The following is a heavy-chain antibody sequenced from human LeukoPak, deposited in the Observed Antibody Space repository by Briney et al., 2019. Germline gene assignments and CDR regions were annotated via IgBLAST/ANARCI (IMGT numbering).Heavy chain of an antibody. CDR1: AFTFSSYW. D-gene: IGHD1-26*01. Sequence: GGSLRLSCAASAFTFSSYWMSWVRQAPGKGLEWVANIKQDGSEKYYVDSVKGRFTISRDNAKNSLYLQMNSLRAEDTAVYYCARGWELGYYYYGMDVWGQGTTVTVSS. CDR2: IKQDGSEK. V-gene: IGHV3-7*01. CDR3: ARGWELGYYYYGMDV. J-gene: IGHJ6*02.